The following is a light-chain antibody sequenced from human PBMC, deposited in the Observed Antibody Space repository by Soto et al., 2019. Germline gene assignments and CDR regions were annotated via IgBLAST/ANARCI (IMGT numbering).Light chain of an antibody. V-gene: IGLV2-14*01. CDR3: NSYTTSSTYV. CDR2: EVR. Sequence: QSALTQPASVSGSPGQSITISCTGTSSDIGTYNRVSWYQQPPGTAPKLIIYEVRNRPSGVSNRFSGFKSGNTAYLIISGLQAEDEADYFYNSYTTSSTYVFGTGTKVTVL. CDR1: SSDIGTYNR. J-gene: IGLJ1*01.